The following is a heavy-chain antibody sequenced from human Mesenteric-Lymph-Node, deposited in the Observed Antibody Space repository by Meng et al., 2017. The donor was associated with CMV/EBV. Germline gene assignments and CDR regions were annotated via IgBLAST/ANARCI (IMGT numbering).Heavy chain of an antibody. Sequence: GESLKISCAASGFTFSDYYMNWIRQAPGKGLEWVSSISSSSSYIYYADSVKGRFTISRDNAKNSLYLQMNSLRAEDTAVYYCASSRLRFLEWLLPALGYWGQGTLVTVSS. CDR3: ASSRLRFLEWLLPALGY. D-gene: IGHD3-3*01. CDR2: ISSSSSYI. J-gene: IGHJ4*02. CDR1: GFTFSDYY. V-gene: IGHV3-21*01.